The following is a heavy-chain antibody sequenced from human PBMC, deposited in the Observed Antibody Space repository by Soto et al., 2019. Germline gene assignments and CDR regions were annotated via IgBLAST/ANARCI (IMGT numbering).Heavy chain of an antibody. CDR3: ARDLIGTQWLPTNWFDP. Sequence: ASVKVSCKASGYTFTSYGISWVRQAPGQGLEWMGWISAYNGNTNYAQKLQGRVTMTTDTSTSTAYMELRSLRSDDTAVYYCARDLIGTQWLPTNWFDPWGQGTLVTVSS. D-gene: IGHD6-19*01. CDR2: ISAYNGNT. J-gene: IGHJ5*02. V-gene: IGHV1-18*01. CDR1: GYTFTSYG.